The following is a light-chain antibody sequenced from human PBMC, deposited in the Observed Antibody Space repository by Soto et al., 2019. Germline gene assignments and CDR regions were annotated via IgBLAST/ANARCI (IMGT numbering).Light chain of an antibody. CDR1: QSISSY. V-gene: IGKV1-39*01. J-gene: IGKJ2*01. CDR3: LQTDSVPYT. CDR2: FAS. Sequence: DIQMTQSPSSLSASVGDRVTLTCRASQSISSYLNWYQLKPGRPPKLLIYFASSLQAGVPSRFSGAGSETDFTLTITDLQPEDFTSYSCLQTDSVPYTFGQGT.